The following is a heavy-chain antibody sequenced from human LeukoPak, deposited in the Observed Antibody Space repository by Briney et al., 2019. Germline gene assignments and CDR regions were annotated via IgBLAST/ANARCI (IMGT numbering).Heavy chain of an antibody. D-gene: IGHD3-10*01. CDR1: GGSFSGYY. J-gene: IGHJ5*02. V-gene: IGHV4-34*01. CDR2: INHSGST. Sequence: PSETLSLTCAVYGGSFSGYYWSWIRQPPGKGLEWIGEINHSGSTNYNPSLKSRVTISADTSKNQFSLRLSSVTAADTAVHYCARGFDYYGSGSYYRSWFDPWGQGTLVTVSS. CDR3: ARGFDYYGSGSYYRSWFDP.